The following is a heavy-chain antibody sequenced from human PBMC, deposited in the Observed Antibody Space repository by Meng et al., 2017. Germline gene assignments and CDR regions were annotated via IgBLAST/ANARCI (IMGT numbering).Heavy chain of an antibody. CDR3: ARVGYYGSGSYSWFDP. V-gene: IGHV1-18*01. J-gene: IGHJ5*02. Sequence: ASVKVSCKASGYTFTSYGISWVRQAPGQGLEWMGWISAYNGNTNYAQKLQGRVTMTTDTSTSTAYMELSRLRSEDTAVYYCARVGYYGSGSYSWFDPWGQGTLVTVSS. CDR1: GYTFTSYG. CDR2: ISAYNGNT. D-gene: IGHD3-10*01.